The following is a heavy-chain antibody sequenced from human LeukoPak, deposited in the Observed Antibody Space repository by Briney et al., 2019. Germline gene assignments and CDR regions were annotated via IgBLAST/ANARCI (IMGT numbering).Heavy chain of an antibody. CDR2: IIPILGIA. CDR1: GGTFSSYA. J-gene: IGHJ4*02. V-gene: IGHV1-69*04. Sequence: ASVKVSCKASGGTFSSYAISWVRQAPGQGLEWMGRIIPILGIANYAQKFQGRVTITADKSTSTAYMELSSPRSEDTAVYYCARDPITGTTLSVYWGQGTLVTVSS. D-gene: IGHD1-7*01. CDR3: ARDPITGTTLSVY.